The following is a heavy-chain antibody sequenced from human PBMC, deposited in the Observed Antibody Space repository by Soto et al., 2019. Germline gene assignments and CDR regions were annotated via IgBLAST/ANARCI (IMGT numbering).Heavy chain of an antibody. V-gene: IGHV3-7*05. Sequence: EVQLVESGGGLVQPGGSLRLSCAASGSTFSDYWMSCVRQAPGQGPEWVANIRGDGRENYYVDSVKGRFTIARDNAKSTLFLQMNSLRAEDTAVYYCARCVGAVPGSNWGQGTLVTVST. J-gene: IGHJ4*02. CDR1: GSTFSDYW. CDR2: IRGDGREN. CDR3: ARCVGAVPGSN. D-gene: IGHD6-19*01.